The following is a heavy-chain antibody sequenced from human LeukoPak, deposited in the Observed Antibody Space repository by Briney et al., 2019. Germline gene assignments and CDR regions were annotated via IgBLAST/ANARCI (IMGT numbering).Heavy chain of an antibody. CDR3: ARARGFIHPGDYYYYMDV. CDR2: IYHSGIT. Sequence: SETLSLTCAVSGYSISSGYYWAWIRQPPGKGLEWIGSIYHSGITSYKPSLKGRVTISVDTSKNQFSLKLSSVTAADTAVYYCARARGFIHPGDYYYYMDVWGKGTTVTVSS. J-gene: IGHJ6*03. CDR1: GYSISSGYY. D-gene: IGHD3-10*01. V-gene: IGHV4-38-2*01.